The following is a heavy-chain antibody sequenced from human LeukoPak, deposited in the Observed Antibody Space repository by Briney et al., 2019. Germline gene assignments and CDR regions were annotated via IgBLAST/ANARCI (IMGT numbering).Heavy chain of an antibody. CDR3: ARIGPSGSGSYFFLDP. CDR1: GFTFSAYW. Sequence: GGSLRLSCAGSGFTFSAYWMHWVRQAPGMGLVWASRIDDDGSGASYADSVKGRFTISRDNARNTLYLQMNSLRAEDTAVYYCARIGPSGSGSYFFLDPWGQGTPVTVSS. J-gene: IGHJ5*02. V-gene: IGHV3-74*01. CDR2: IDDDGSGA. D-gene: IGHD3-10*01.